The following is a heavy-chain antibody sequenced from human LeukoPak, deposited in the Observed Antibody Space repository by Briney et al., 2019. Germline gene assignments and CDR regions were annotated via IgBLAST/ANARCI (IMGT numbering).Heavy chain of an antibody. D-gene: IGHD3-3*01. CDR2: ISAYNGNT. CDR1: GYTFTSYG. Sequence: ASVKVSCKASGYTFTSYGISWVRQAPGQGLEWMGWISAYNGNTNYAQKLQGRVTMTTDTSTSTAYMELRSLRSDDTAVYYCARDIPYYDFWSGYSPNWFDPWGQGTLVTVSS. V-gene: IGHV1-18*01. CDR3: ARDIPYYDFWSGYSPNWFDP. J-gene: IGHJ5*02.